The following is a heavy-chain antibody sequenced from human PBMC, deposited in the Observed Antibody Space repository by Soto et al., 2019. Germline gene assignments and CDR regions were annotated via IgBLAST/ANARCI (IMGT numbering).Heavy chain of an antibody. CDR2: IIPIFGTA. Sequence: QVPLVQSGAEVKKPGSSVKVSCKASGGTFSSYAISWVRQAPGQGLEWMGGIIPIFGTANYAQKFQGRVTITADESTSTAYMELSSLRSEDTAVYYCARLGMGYSGSSPFDYWGQGTLVTVSS. V-gene: IGHV1-69*01. D-gene: IGHD1-26*01. J-gene: IGHJ4*02. CDR1: GGTFSSYA. CDR3: ARLGMGYSGSSPFDY.